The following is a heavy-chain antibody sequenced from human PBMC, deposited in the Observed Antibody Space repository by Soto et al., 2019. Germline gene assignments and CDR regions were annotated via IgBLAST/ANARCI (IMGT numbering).Heavy chain of an antibody. J-gene: IGHJ4*02. V-gene: IGHV3-23*01. Sequence: EVQLLESGGGLVQPGGSLRLSCAASGFTFSSYAMSWVRQAPGKGLEWVSAISGSGGSTYYADSVKGRFTISRDNSKNTLYLQMNSLRAEETAVYYCAKLSITMIVVVTGDDYWGQGTLVTVSS. CDR1: GFTFSSYA. CDR3: AKLSITMIVVVTGDDY. D-gene: IGHD3-22*01. CDR2: ISGSGGST.